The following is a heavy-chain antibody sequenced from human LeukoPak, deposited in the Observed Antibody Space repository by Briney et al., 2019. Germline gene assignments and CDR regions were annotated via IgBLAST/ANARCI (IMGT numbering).Heavy chain of an antibody. CDR1: TYSISSGYY. CDR2: IYHNGNT. CDR3: ARIEAVTRGYNHAYYFDY. Sequence: SETLSLTCTVSTYSISSGYYWGWIQQPPGKGLEWIVNIYHNGNTYYNPSLKSRVTISVDTSKKQFSLKLRTATAADTAVYYCARIEAVTRGYNHAYYFDYWGQGTLVTVSS. V-gene: IGHV4-38-2*02. D-gene: IGHD5-18*01. J-gene: IGHJ4*02.